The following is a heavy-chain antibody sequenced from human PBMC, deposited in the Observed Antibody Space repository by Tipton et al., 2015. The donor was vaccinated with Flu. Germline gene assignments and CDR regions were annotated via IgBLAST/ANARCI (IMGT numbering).Heavy chain of an antibody. CDR2: IDYSGST. V-gene: IGHV4-39*07. CDR3: ARVGVVTPFDY. J-gene: IGHJ4*02. CDR1: GGSISTTNSY. Sequence: TLSLTCSVSGGSISTTNSYWGWIRQPPGKGLEWIGSIDYSGSTFNNPSLNSRATISVDTSKNQFSLRLTSVTAADTAVYFCARVGVVTPFDYWGQGTLVTVSS. D-gene: IGHD4-23*01.